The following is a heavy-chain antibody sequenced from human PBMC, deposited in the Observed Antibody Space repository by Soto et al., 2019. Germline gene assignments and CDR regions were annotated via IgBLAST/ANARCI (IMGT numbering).Heavy chain of an antibody. CDR1: DASISDYY. J-gene: IGHJ6*02. Sequence: SETLTLTCTVADASISDYYWSWIRRPPGKGLEWIGNIYYSGSTNYNPSLKSRVTISVDTSKNQFSLKLTSVTAADTAVYYCARDRGSRRYDMDVWGQGTTVTVSS. CDR2: IYYSGST. V-gene: IGHV4-59*01. CDR3: ARDRGSRRYDMDV. D-gene: IGHD1-26*01.